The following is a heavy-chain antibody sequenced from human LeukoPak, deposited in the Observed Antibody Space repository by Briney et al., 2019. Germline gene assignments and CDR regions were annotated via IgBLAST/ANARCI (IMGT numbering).Heavy chain of an antibody. D-gene: IGHD3-10*01. Sequence: GGSLRLSCAASGFTFSSYAMSWVRQAPGKGLEWVSVISGGGGSTYYADSVKGRFTISRDNSKNTLYLQMNSLRAEDTAVYYCAKGRRYGSGSYPWYWGQGTLVTVSS. CDR3: AKGRRYGSGSYPWY. CDR1: GFTFSSYA. V-gene: IGHV3-23*01. CDR2: ISGGGGST. J-gene: IGHJ4*02.